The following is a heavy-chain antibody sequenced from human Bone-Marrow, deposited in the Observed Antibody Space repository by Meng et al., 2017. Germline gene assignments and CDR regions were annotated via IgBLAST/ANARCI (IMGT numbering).Heavy chain of an antibody. D-gene: IGHD5-12*01. J-gene: IGHJ3*02. CDR3: ARDGEYSGYFYGDAFDI. Sequence: GESLKISCAASGFTFSSYAMHWVRQAPGKGLEWVAVISYDGSNKYYADSVKGRFTISRDNSKNTLYLQMNSLRAEDTAVYYCARDGEYSGYFYGDAFDIWGQGTMVTVSS. CDR2: ISYDGSNK. CDR1: GFTFSSYA. V-gene: IGHV3-30*04.